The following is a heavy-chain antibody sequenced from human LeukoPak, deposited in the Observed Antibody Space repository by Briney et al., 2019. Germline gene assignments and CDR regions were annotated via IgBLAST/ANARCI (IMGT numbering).Heavy chain of an antibody. V-gene: IGHV1-18*01. CDR1: GYTFTSYG. J-gene: IGHJ4*02. CDR3: ARSPHGGFITIFGVVSYYFDY. Sequence: GASVKVSCKASGYTFTSYGISWVRQAPGQGLEWMGWISAYNGNTNYAQKLQGRVTMTTDTSTSTAYMELRSLRSDDTAVYYCARSPHGGFITIFGVVSYYFDYWGQGTLVTVSS. D-gene: IGHD3-3*01. CDR2: ISAYNGNT.